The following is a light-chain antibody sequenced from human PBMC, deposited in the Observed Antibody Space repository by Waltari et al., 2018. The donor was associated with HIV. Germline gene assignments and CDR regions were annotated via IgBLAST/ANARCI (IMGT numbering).Light chain of an antibody. Sequence: DTALTQSPGTLSLSPGEGATLSCRTSQSVSSSHLAWYQQKPGQAPRLLVYGASTRAAGIPDRFSGSGSGADFTLSISRLEPEDFAVYYCHQYGSLPETFGQGTKV. CDR2: GAS. CDR1: QSVSSSH. V-gene: IGKV3-20*01. J-gene: IGKJ1*01. CDR3: HQYGSLPET.